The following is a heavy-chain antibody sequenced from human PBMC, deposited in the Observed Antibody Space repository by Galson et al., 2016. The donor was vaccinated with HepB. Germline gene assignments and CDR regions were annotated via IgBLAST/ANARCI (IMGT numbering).Heavy chain of an antibody. V-gene: IGHV3-66*02. CDR3: AGGVYGDHGWFDY. Sequence: SLRLSCAASGFTVSSNYMTWVRQAPGKGLEYVSVIYSGGTTYYADSVKGRFTISRDNSKNKLFLQMNTLRAEDTAVYYCAGGVYGDHGWFDYWGQGTLVTVSS. D-gene: IGHD4-17*01. CDR2: IYSGGTT. CDR1: GFTVSSNY. J-gene: IGHJ4*02.